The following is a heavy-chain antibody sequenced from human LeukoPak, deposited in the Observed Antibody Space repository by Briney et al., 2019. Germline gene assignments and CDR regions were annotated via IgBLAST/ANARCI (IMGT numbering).Heavy chain of an antibody. CDR1: GGTFSSYA. D-gene: IGHD5-24*01. CDR2: IIPIFGTA. Sequence: SVKVSCKASGGTFSSYAISWVRQAPGQGLEWMGGIIPIFGTANYAQQFQRRVTITTVESTSTAYMELSSLRSEDTAVYYCARARRDGYNLCLDYWGQGTLVTVSS. J-gene: IGHJ4*02. CDR3: ARARRDGYNLCLDY. V-gene: IGHV1-69*05.